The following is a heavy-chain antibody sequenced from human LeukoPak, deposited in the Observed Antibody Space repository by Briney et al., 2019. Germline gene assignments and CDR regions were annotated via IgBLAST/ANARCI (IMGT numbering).Heavy chain of an antibody. CDR3: AQDPGRGIPDYFEF. CDR1: GFTFSSYW. Sequence: PGGSLRLSCTASGFTFSSYWMHWVRQAPGKGLVWVSRINSDGGSTSYADSVKGRFTISRDNAKNTLYLEMNSLTVEDTAVYYCAQDPGRGIPDYFEFWGQGTLVSVSS. J-gene: IGHJ4*02. V-gene: IGHV3-74*01. D-gene: IGHD6-13*01. CDR2: INSDGGST.